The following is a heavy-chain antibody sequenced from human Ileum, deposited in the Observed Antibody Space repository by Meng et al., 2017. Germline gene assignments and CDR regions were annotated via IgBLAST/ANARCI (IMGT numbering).Heavy chain of an antibody. Sequence: SGPTLVTPTETLTLTFTISGFSLSNARMGVSWIRQPPGKALEWLAHIFSNDEKSYSTSLKSRLTISKDTSKSQVVLTMTNMDPVDTATYYCARRGERQPNCEYWSQGTLVTVSS. CDR2: IFSNDEK. J-gene: IGHJ4*02. V-gene: IGHV2-26*03. CDR1: GFSLSNARMG. D-gene: IGHD1-1*01. CDR3: ARRGERQPNCEY.